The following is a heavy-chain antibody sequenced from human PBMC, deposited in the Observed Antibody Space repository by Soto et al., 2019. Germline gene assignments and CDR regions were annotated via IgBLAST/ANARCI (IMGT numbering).Heavy chain of an antibody. D-gene: IGHD3-3*01. J-gene: IGHJ4*02. CDR3: AKDPYYDFWSGYYGVY. Sequence: GGSLRLSCAASGFTFSSYAMSWVRQAPGKGLEWVSAISGSGGSTYYADSVKGRFTISRDNSKNTRYLQMNSLRAEDTAVYYCAKDPYYDFWSGYYGVYWGQGTLVTVSS. V-gene: IGHV3-23*01. CDR2: ISGSGGST. CDR1: GFTFSSYA.